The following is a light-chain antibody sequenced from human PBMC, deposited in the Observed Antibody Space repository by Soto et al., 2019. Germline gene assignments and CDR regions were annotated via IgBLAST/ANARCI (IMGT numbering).Light chain of an antibody. V-gene: IGLV2-23*01. CDR2: EGS. Sequence: QSVLTQPASVSVSPGQSSTISCTGTSSDVVSYNLVSWYQQHPGKAPKLMICEGSKRPSGVSNRFSGSKSGNTASLPISGRQAEDESDYYCCAYAGSSTYVFGTGTKLTVL. J-gene: IGLJ1*01. CDR3: CAYAGSSTYV. CDR1: SSDVVSYNL.